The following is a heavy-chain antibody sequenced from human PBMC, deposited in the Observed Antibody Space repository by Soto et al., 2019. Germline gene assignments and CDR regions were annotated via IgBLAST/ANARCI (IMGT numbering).Heavy chain of an antibody. CDR2: ISAYNGNT. CDR3: ARDWFEDSSSWYYFDY. CDR1: GYTFTSYG. Sequence: QVQLVQSGAEVKKPGASVKVSCKASGYTFTSYGISWVRQAPGQGLEWMGWISAYNGNTNYAQKLQGRVTMTTDTSTSTANMELRSLKSDDTAVYYCARDWFEDSSSWYYFDYWGQGTLVTGSS. V-gene: IGHV1-18*04. J-gene: IGHJ4*02. D-gene: IGHD6-13*01.